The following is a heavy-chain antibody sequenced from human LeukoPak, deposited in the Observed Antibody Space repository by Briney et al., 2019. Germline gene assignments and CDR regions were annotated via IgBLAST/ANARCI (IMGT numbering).Heavy chain of an antibody. CDR2: ISSTSSYI. CDR1: GFTFSSYS. J-gene: IGHJ2*01. D-gene: IGHD5-24*01. CDR3: ARDPLEGSWYFDL. Sequence: PGGSLRLSCAASGFTFSSYSVNWVRQAPGKGLEWVSSISSTSSYIYYADSVKGRFTISRDNAKNSLFPQMNSLRAEDTAVYYCARDPLEGSWYFDLWGRGTLVTVSS. V-gene: IGHV3-21*01.